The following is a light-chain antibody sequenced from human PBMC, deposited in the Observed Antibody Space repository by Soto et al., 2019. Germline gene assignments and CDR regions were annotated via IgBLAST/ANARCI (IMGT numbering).Light chain of an antibody. CDR2: GAS. Sequence: EIVLTQSPGTRSLSPGERATLSCRASHSVSSSYLAWYQQKPGQAPRLLIYGASSRATGTPDRFRGSGSGTDFTLSISRLEPEDFAVYYCQQYGGSPPITFGQGTRLEIK. CDR3: QQYGGSPPIT. J-gene: IGKJ5*01. CDR1: HSVSSSY. V-gene: IGKV3-20*01.